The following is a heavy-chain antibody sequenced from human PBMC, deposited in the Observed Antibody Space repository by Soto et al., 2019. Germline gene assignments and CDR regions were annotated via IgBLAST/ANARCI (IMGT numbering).Heavy chain of an antibody. Sequence: GGSLRLSCAASGFTFSSYAMSWVRQAPGKGLEWVSAISGSGGSTYYADSVKGRFTISRDNSKNTLYLQMNSLRAEDTAVYYCAKSRLDHSSGYYSLAYWGQGTLVTVSS. J-gene: IGHJ4*02. CDR3: AKSRLDHSSGYYSLAY. D-gene: IGHD3-22*01. CDR2: ISGSGGST. CDR1: GFTFSSYA. V-gene: IGHV3-23*01.